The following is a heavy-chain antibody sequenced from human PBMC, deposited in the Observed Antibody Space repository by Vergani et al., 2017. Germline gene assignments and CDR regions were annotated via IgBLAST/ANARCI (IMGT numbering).Heavy chain of an antibody. J-gene: IGHJ3*02. V-gene: IGHV3-49*03. CDR3: VRDQVTMLRGSDALDI. CDR2: IRSKAHGPAT. CDR1: GFTFGYYA. D-gene: IGHD3-10*01. Sequence: VQLVESGGDLVQPGRSLRLSCTAYGFTFGYYAMDWFRQAPGQGLEWVGGIRSKAHGPATIYAASVKGRFTISRDDSKSIAYLQMNNLQTEDTAMYYCVRDQVTMLRGSDALDIWGQGTMVTVSS.